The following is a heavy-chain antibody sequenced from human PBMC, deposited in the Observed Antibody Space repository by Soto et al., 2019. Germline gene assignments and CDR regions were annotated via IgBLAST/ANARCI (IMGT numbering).Heavy chain of an antibody. Sequence: PSETLSHTCSVSGGSIRSGGYSWSCIRQPPGKRLELIAYIYDSGTPNYNPSLKSPLTISLDRSKNQFSLNLRSVTAADTPVYYCARETRARFDPWGQGTLVTVSS. J-gene: IGHJ5*02. CDR2: IYDSGTP. V-gene: IGHV4-30-2*01. CDR1: GGSIRSGGYS. CDR3: ARETRARFDP.